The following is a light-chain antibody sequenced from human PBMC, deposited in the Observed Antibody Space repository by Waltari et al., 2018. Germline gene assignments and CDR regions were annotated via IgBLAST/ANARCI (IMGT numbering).Light chain of an antibody. CDR2: LNSAGSH. J-gene: IGLJ2*01. V-gene: IGLV4-69*01. Sequence: QLVLTQSPSASASLGASVKLTCTLSSGHSSYAIAWHQQQPEKGPRYLMKLNSAGSHSKGDGIPDLFSGSSSGAERYLPISSLQSEDEADYYCQTWGTGVVFGGGTKLTVL. CDR3: QTWGTGVV. CDR1: SGHSSYA.